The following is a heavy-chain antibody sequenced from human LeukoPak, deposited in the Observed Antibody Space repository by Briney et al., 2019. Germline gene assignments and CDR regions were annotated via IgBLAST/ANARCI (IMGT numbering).Heavy chain of an antibody. CDR2: INHSGST. D-gene: IGHD3-22*01. Sequence: SETLSRTCAVYGGSFSGYYWSRIRQPPGKGLEWIGEINHSGSTNYNPSLKSRVTISVDTSKNQFSLKLSSVTAADTAVYYCARHSRYYYDSSGYYYYGSRYFDYWGQGTLVTVSS. CDR3: ARHSRYYYDSSGYYYYGSRYFDY. V-gene: IGHV4-34*01. J-gene: IGHJ4*02. CDR1: GGSFSGYY.